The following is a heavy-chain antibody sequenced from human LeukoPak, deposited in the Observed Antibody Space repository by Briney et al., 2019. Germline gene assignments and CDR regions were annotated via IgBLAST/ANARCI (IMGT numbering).Heavy chain of an antibody. CDR3: VTEVIGSFPT. CDR1: GFTFGNAW. CDR2: IKSKTNGETR. J-gene: IGHJ4*02. V-gene: IGHV3-15*01. Sequence: GGSLRLSCAASGFTFGNAWMTWVRQAPGKGLEWVGRIKSKTNGETRDYAAPVKGRFTISRDDSDNTLYLQMNSLKNEDTAVYYCVTEVIGSFPTWGQGTLVTVSS. D-gene: IGHD1-26*01.